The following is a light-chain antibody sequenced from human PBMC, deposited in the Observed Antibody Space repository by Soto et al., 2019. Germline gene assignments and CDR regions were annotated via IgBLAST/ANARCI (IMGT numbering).Light chain of an antibody. J-gene: IGKJ2*01. Sequence: EIVMTQSPATLSVPPGGRATLSCRASQSVSSYLAWYQKRPGQPPRLLIYRASTRATGIPARFSGSGSGTEFSLTISSLQSEDFAVYYCQQYCTWPPRYTFGQGTKLEIK. CDR1: QSVSSY. CDR3: QQYCTWPPRYT. V-gene: IGKV3-15*01. CDR2: RAS.